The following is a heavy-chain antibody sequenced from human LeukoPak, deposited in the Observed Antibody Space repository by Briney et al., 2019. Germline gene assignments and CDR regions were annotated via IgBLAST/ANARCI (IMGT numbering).Heavy chain of an antibody. V-gene: IGHV3-23*01. D-gene: IGHD3-10*01. CDR1: GFIFSSYA. J-gene: IGHJ4*02. Sequence: PGGSLRLSCAASGFIFSSYAMTWVRQAPGRGLEWLSTISGSGTTTYYVDSVKGRFTVSRDNSKNTLYLQVSSLRAGDTAVYYCAKAGHYGSGSYYSDYWGRGTLVTVSP. CDR3: AKAGHYGSGSYYSDY. CDR2: ISGSGTTT.